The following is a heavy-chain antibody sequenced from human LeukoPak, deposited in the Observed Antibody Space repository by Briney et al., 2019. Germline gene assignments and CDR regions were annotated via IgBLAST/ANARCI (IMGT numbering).Heavy chain of an antibody. J-gene: IGHJ5*02. D-gene: IGHD3-10*01. CDR1: GYTLTELS. Sequence: ASVKVSCKVSGYTLTELSMHWVRQAPGEGLEWMGGFDPEDGETIYAQNFQGTVTMTEDTSTDTAYMELSSLRSEHTAVYYCATSVLLWFGEGRWFDPWGQGTLVTVSS. CDR3: ATSVLLWFGEGRWFDP. CDR2: FDPEDGET. V-gene: IGHV1-24*01.